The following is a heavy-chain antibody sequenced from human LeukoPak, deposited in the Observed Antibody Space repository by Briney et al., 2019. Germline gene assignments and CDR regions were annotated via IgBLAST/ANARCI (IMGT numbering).Heavy chain of an antibody. V-gene: IGHV1-69*13. CDR1: GGTFSSYA. J-gene: IGHJ3*02. D-gene: IGHD4-17*01. CDR2: IIPIFGTA. Sequence: ASVKVSCKASGGTFSSYAISWVRQAPGQGLEWMGGIIPIFGTANYAQKFQGRVTITADESTSTAYMELSSLRSEDTAVYYYARPQLGYGDYRDAFDIWGQGTMVTVSS. CDR3: ARPQLGYGDYRDAFDI.